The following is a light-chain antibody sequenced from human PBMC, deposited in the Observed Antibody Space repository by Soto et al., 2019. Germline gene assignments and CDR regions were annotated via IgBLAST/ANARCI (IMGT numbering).Light chain of an antibody. CDR1: QAVSSIL. CDR3: QQHGTSPI. Sequence: EVVLTQSPGTLSLSPGERATLSCRASQAVSSILLAWYQQKPGQARRLLIYGASSRATGIPDRFSGSGSGTDFTLTVSRLEPEDFAVYYCQQHGTSPIFGGGTKVEIK. V-gene: IGKV3-20*01. J-gene: IGKJ4*01. CDR2: GAS.